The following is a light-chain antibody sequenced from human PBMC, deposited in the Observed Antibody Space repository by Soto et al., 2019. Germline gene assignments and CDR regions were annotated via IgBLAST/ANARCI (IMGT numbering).Light chain of an antibody. CDR2: GAS. V-gene: IGKV3-20*01. Sequence: EIVLTQSPGTLSLSPGERATLSCRASQSVSSSYLAWYQQKPGQAPRLLIYGASSRATCIPDTFSGSGSGKDFTLTISLLEPEDFAVYYCQQYGSSPGTFGQGTKVEIK. J-gene: IGKJ1*01. CDR1: QSVSSSY. CDR3: QQYGSSPGT.